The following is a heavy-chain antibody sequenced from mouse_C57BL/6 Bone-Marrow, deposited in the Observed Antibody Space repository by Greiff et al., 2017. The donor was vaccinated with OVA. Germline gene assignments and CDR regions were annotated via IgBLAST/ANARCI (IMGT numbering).Heavy chain of an antibody. CDR2: IDPEDGDT. J-gene: IGHJ4*01. D-gene: IGHD2-1*01. V-gene: IGHV14-1*01. CDR1: GFNFKDYY. Sequence: EVQLQQSGAELVRPGASVKLSCTASGFNFKDYYMHWVKQRPEQGLEWIGRIDPEDGDTEYAPKFQGKATMTADTSSNTAYLQLSSLTSEDTAVFYCTRGNYGGGAMDYWGQGTSVTVSS. CDR3: TRGNYGGGAMDY.